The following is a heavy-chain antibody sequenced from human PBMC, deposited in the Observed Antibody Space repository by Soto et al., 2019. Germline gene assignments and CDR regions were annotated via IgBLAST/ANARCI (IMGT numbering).Heavy chain of an antibody. J-gene: IGHJ4*02. Sequence: QITLKESGPTLVKPTQTLTLTCTFSGFSLSSPAVGVNWIRQPPGKALEWLALIYWDDDKQYSPSLRSRLTIDQETSKNQVVLTMTNMDPVDIATYYCAHGSGWLSDYWGQGTLVTVSS. CDR1: GFSLSSPAVG. CDR3: AHGSGWLSDY. D-gene: IGHD6-19*01. V-gene: IGHV2-5*02. CDR2: IYWDDDK.